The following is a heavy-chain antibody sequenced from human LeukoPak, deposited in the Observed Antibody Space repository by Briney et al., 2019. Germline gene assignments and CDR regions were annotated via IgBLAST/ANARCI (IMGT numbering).Heavy chain of an antibody. CDR2: IYYSGAT. CDR1: GGSISNYY. J-gene: IGHJ4*02. Sequence: SETLSLTCTVSGGSISNYYWSWIRQPPGKGLEWIGHIYYSGATKYNPSLKSRITISVDTSKNQFSLMLSSVTAAGTVVYYCARFGITVVRGGKYYFDYWGQGTLVTVSS. V-gene: IGHV4-59*08. CDR3: ARFGITVVRGGKYYFDY. D-gene: IGHD3-10*01.